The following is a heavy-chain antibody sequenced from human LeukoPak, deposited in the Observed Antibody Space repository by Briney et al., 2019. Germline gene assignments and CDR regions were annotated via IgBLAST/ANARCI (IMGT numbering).Heavy chain of an antibody. CDR3: ATAGSGSYLFDY. J-gene: IGHJ4*02. V-gene: IGHV1-24*01. D-gene: IGHD1-26*01. Sequence: ASVKVSCKASGGTFSSYAISWVRQAPGKGLEWMGGFDPEDGETIYAQKFQGRVTMTEDTSTDTAYMELSSLRSEDTAVYYCATAGSGSYLFDYWGQGTLVTVSS. CDR2: FDPEDGET. CDR1: GGTFSSYA.